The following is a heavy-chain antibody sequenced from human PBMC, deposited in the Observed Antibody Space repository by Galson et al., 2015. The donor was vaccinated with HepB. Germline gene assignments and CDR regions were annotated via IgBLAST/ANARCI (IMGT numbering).Heavy chain of an antibody. J-gene: IGHJ3*02. CDR2: INAGNGNT. CDR3: ARERGWEYLFFGVRGVIDSPDAFDI. V-gene: IGHV1-3*01. D-gene: IGHD3-10*01. Sequence: SVKVSCKASGYTFTSYAMHWVRQAPGQRLEWMGWINAGNGNTKYSQKFQGRVTITRDTSASTAYMELSSLRSEDTAVYYCARERGWEYLFFGVRGVIDSPDAFDIWGQGTMVTVSS. CDR1: GYTFTSYA.